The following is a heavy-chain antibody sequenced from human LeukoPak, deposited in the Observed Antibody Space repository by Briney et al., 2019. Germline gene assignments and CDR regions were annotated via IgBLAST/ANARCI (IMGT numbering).Heavy chain of an antibody. V-gene: IGHV3-23*01. CDR1: GFTFSSYA. CDR2: ISGSGGST. D-gene: IGHD6-19*01. J-gene: IGHJ4*02. Sequence: TGGSLRLSCAASGFTFSSYAMSWVRQAPGKGLEWVSAISGSGGSTYYADSVKGRFTISRDNSKNTLYLQMNSLRAEDTAVYYCAEWGQVSGWSTHDYWGQGTLVTVSS. CDR3: AEWGQVSGWSTHDY.